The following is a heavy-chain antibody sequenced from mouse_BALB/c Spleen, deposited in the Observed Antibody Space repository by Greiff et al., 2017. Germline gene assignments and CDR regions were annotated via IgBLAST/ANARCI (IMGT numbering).Heavy chain of an antibody. J-gene: IGHJ3*01. CDR3: TREENYWDGGGFAY. CDR2: IYPGNSDT. CDR1: GYTFTSYW. Sequence: DVKLVESGTVLARPGASVKMSCKASGYTFTSYWMHWVKQRPGQGLEWIGAIYPGNSDTSYNQKFKGKAKLTAVTSTSTAYMELSSLTNEDSAVYYCTREENYWDGGGFAYWGQGTLVTVSA. V-gene: IGHV1-5*01. D-gene: IGHD4-1*01.